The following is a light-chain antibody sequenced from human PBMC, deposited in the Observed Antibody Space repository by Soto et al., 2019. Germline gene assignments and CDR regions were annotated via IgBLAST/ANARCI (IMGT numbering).Light chain of an antibody. V-gene: IGKV3-20*01. Sequence: EIVMTQSPGTLSLSPGERATLSCRASQSLSSSFLAWYQQKPGQAPRLLIYSSSNRATGIPDRFSGGGSGTDFTLTISRLEPADFAVYYCQQYGRSPLTFGGGTKVDI. CDR3: QQYGRSPLT. J-gene: IGKJ4*01. CDR1: QSLSSSF. CDR2: SSS.